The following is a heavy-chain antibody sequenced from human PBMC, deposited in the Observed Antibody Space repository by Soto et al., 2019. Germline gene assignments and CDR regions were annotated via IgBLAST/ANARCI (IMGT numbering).Heavy chain of an antibody. J-gene: IGHJ4*02. D-gene: IGHD2-15*01. CDR1: GGPISSYY. CDR2: IYYSGST. Sequence: SETLSLTCTVSGGPISSYYWSWIRQPPGKGLEWIGYIYYSGSTNYNPSLKSRVTISVDTSKNQFSLKLSSVTAADTAVYYCAREGLGYCSGGSCYVLWGQGTLVTVSS. CDR3: AREGLGYCSGGSCYVL. V-gene: IGHV4-59*01.